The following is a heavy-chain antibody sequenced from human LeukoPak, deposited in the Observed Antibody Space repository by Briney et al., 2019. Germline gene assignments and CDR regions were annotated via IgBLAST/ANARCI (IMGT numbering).Heavy chain of an antibody. CDR1: GFTFSTNA. CDR3: AKDVGKWESLHFFDY. Sequence: GGSLRLSCLTSGFTFSTNAMSWVRQAPGKGLEWISGISGSGASTYYANSVTGRFTISRDNSRNTLYLQMNSLRGDDTAVYYCAKDVGKWESLHFFDYWGQGTLVTVSS. D-gene: IGHD1-26*01. J-gene: IGHJ4*02. CDR2: ISGSGAST. V-gene: IGHV3-23*01.